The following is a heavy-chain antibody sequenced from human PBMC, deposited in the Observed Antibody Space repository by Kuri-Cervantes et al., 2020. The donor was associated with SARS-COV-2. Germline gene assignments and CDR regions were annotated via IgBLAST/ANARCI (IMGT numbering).Heavy chain of an antibody. V-gene: IGHV4-34*01. J-gene: IGHJ4*02. CDR2: INHSGGT. D-gene: IGHD2-15*01. Sequence: SETLSLTCAVYGGSFKNYYWSWIRQPPGKGLEWIGDINHSGGTNYNPSLKSRVSISADSSKNQFSLKMRSVTAADTAVYYCARDLPGYCSGGSCGGQFGYWGQGTLVTVSS. CDR3: ARDLPGYCSGGSCGGQFGY. CDR1: GGSFKNYY.